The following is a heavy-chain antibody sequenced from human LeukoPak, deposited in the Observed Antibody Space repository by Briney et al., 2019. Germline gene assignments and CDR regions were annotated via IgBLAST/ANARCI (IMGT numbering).Heavy chain of an antibody. Sequence: SVKVSCKASGGTFSSYTISWVRQAPGQGLEWMGRIIPILGIANYAQKFQGRVTITADKSTSTAYMKLSSLRSEDTDVYYCATHPDYYDSSGYYSGSSDYWGQGTLVTVSS. CDR1: GGTFSSYT. J-gene: IGHJ4*02. D-gene: IGHD3-22*01. CDR2: IIPILGIA. V-gene: IGHV1-69*02. CDR3: ATHPDYYDSSGYYSGSSDY.